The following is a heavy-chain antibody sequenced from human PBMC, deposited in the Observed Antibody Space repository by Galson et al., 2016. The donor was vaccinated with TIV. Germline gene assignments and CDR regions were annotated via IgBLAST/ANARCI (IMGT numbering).Heavy chain of an antibody. Sequence: SETLSLTCSVSGGSISSYYWSWIRQPPGKGLEWIGYIYYSGTTKYNPSLKSRVSISADTSKTQLSLRLSSVTAADTAVYYCATYCSSTTCLFDPWGQGTLVTVSS. D-gene: IGHD2-2*01. J-gene: IGHJ5*02. CDR3: ATYCSSTTCLFDP. CDR1: GGSISSYY. V-gene: IGHV4-59*01. CDR2: IYYSGTT.